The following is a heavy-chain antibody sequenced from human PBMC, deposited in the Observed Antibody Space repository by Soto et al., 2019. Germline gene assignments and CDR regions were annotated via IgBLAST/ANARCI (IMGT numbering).Heavy chain of an antibody. D-gene: IGHD3-22*01. CDR2: IIPIFGTA. J-gene: IGHJ1*01. Sequence: GASVKVSCKASGGTFSSYAISWVRQAPGQGLEWMGGIIPIFGTANYAQKFQGRATITADKSTSTAYMELSSLRSEDTAVYYCAIPYYDSSGYYLAHEYFQHWGQGTLVTVSS. CDR1: GGTFSSYA. V-gene: IGHV1-69*06. CDR3: AIPYYDSSGYYLAHEYFQH.